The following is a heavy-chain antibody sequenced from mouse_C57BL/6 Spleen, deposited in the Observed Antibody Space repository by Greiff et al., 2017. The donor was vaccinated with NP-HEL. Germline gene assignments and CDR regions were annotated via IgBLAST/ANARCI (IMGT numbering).Heavy chain of an antibody. V-gene: IGHV1-55*01. J-gene: IGHJ2*01. Sequence: QVQLKESGAELVKPGASVKMSCKASGYTFTSYWITWVKQRPGQGLEWIGDIYPGSGSTNYNEKFKSKATLTVDTSSSTAYMQLSSLTSEDSAVYYCARAWDYWGQGTTLTVSS. CDR2: IYPGSGST. CDR3: ARAWDY. CDR1: GYTFTSYW.